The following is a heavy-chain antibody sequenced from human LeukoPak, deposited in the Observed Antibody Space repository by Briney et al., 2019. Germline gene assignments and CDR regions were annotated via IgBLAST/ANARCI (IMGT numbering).Heavy chain of an antibody. J-gene: IGHJ4*02. D-gene: IGHD6-13*01. CDR1: GDSFSYFY. CDR2: IYNSGST. Sequence: SETLSLTCTVSGDSFSYFYWSWIRQPPGKGLEWIGYIYNSGSTNYNPSLKSRVTISLDTSRNQFSLKLSSVTAADTAVYYCARGVVAAAGRTFDFWGQGTLVTVSS. V-gene: IGHV4-59*01. CDR3: ARGVVAAAGRTFDF.